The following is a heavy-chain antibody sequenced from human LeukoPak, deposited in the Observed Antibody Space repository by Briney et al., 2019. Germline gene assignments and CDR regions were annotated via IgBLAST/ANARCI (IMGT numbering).Heavy chain of an antibody. CDR1: GFTFSSYS. V-gene: IGHV3-21*01. D-gene: IGHD2-15*01. Sequence: GGSLRLSCAASGFTFSSYSMNWVRQAPGKGLEWVSSISSSSSYIYYADSVKGRFTISRDNAKNSLYLQMNSLRAEDAAVYYCARDVTSSSSGLDYWGQGTLVTVSS. CDR2: ISSSSSYI. J-gene: IGHJ4*02. CDR3: ARDVTSSSSGLDY.